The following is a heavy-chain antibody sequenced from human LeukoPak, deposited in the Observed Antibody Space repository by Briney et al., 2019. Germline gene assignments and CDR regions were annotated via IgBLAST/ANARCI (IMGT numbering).Heavy chain of an antibody. CDR1: GYSFTSHW. D-gene: IGHD4-17*01. Sequence: GESLKISCKGSGYSFTSHWIGWVRQMPGKGLEWMGIIYPGDSDTRYSPSFQGQVTISADKSISTAYLQWSSLKASDTAMYYCARQEYYGDYGFDPWGQGTLVTVSS. V-gene: IGHV5-51*01. CDR2: IYPGDSDT. CDR3: ARQEYYGDYGFDP. J-gene: IGHJ5*02.